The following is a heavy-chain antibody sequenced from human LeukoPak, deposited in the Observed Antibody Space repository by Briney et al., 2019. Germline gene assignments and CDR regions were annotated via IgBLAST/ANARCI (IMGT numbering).Heavy chain of an antibody. J-gene: IGHJ6*04. CDR3: ARDWGPLGYCSGGSCYYYYYGMDV. Sequence: ASVKVSCKASGYTFTSYATHWVRQAPGQRLEWMGWINAGNGNTKYSQKFQGRVTITRDTSASTAYMELSSLRSEDTAVYYCARDWGPLGYCSGGSCYYYYYGMDVWGKGTTVTVSS. CDR1: GYTFTSYA. D-gene: IGHD2-15*01. V-gene: IGHV1-3*01. CDR2: INAGNGNT.